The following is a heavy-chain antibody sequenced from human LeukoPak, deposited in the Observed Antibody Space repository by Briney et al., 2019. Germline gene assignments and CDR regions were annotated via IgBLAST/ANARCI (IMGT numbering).Heavy chain of an antibody. V-gene: IGHV3-23*01. J-gene: IGHJ6*03. CDR2: ISGSGGST. CDR3: AKTGATGYYYYYMDV. Sequence: GGTLRLSCAASGFTFSSYGMSWVRQAPGEGLEWVSAISGSGGSTYYADSVKGRFTISRDNSKNTLYLQMNSLRAEDTAVYYCAKTGATGYYYYYMDVWGKGTTVTVSS. CDR1: GFTFSSYG. D-gene: IGHD1-1*01.